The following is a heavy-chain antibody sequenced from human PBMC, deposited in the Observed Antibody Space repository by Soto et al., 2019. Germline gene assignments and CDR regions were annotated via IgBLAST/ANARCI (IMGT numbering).Heavy chain of an antibody. CDR1: GFTFGDYV. J-gene: IGHJ4*02. CDR2: IRSKAYGGTT. Sequence: GGSLRLSCAPSGFTFGDYVMSWFRQAPGKGLEWVSFIRSKAYGGTTEYAASVKGKFTISRDDSKSIAYLQMNSLKNDDTAVYYCAPGTVDPQRKWAARLRSDCWGQGTLVTVSS. CDR3: APGTVDPQRKWAARLRSDC. V-gene: IGHV3-49*03. D-gene: IGHD6-6*01.